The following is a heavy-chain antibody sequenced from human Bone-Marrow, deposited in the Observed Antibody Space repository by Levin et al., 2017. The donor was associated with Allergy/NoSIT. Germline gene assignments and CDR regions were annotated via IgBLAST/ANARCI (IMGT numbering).Heavy chain of an antibody. D-gene: IGHD3-3*01. Sequence: GGSLRLSCAASGFTFSSYAMSWVRQAPGKGPEWVSGITGSGGSTFYADSVKGRFTISRDNSKNTLDLQMSSLRVEDTAVYYCAKDLDESYYDLWSGYFRFDNWGQGTLVTVSS. J-gene: IGHJ4*02. CDR1: GFTFSSYA. V-gene: IGHV3-23*01. CDR2: ITGSGGST. CDR3: AKDLDESYYDLWSGYFRFDN.